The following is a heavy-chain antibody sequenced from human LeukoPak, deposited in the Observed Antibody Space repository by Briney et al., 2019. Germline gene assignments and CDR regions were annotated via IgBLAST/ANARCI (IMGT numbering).Heavy chain of an antibody. Sequence: SETLTLTCTVSGGSISGYYWSWIRQPPGRGLEWIGYIDYSGSTNYNPSLKSRVTISVDTSKNQFSLKLSSVTAADTAVYYCAREAQYYYYGMDVWGQGTTVTVSS. J-gene: IGHJ6*02. CDR1: GGSISGYY. CDR3: AREAQYYYYGMDV. V-gene: IGHV4-59*01. CDR2: IDYSGST.